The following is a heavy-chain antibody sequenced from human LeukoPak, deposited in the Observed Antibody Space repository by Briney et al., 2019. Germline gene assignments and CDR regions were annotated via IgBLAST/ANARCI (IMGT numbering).Heavy chain of an antibody. CDR2: IFADDLT. Sequence: PGGSLRLSCVVSGFSVSDHYMSWVRQAPGKGLQWLSVIFADDLTYYEDSVKGRFTISRDNAKNSLYLQMNSLRADDTAVYYCARFAAGGSYYYYMDVWGKGTTVTVSS. D-gene: IGHD6-25*01. J-gene: IGHJ6*03. CDR3: ARFAAGGSYYYYMDV. V-gene: IGHV3-53*01. CDR1: GFSVSDHY.